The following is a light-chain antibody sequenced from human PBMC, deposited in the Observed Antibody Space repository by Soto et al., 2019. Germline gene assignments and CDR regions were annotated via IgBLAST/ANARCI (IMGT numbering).Light chain of an antibody. CDR2: AAS. J-gene: IGKJ3*01. CDR1: LGISNF. V-gene: IGKV1-27*01. CDR3: QKCNSAPFT. Sequence: DIQMTQSPSSLSASVGDRVTITCRASLGISNFLAWYQQKPGKVPKLLIYAASTLQSGVPSRFSGSGSGTDFTLTISSLQPEDVTTYYCQKCNSAPFTCGPGTRVDIK.